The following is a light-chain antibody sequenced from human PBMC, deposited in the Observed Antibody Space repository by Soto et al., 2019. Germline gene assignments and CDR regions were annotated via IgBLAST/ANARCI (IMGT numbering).Light chain of an antibody. V-gene: IGLV2-11*01. CDR1: STDVGGYKY. CDR2: DVT. Sequence: QSALTQPRSVSGSPGQSVTISCTGTSTDVGGYKYVSWYQQQPGKAPKLLVYDVTERPSGIPERFSGSKSGNTASLTISGLQAEDEGHYYCCSYAGSYTLFLFGEGTKLPS. J-gene: IGLJ2*01. CDR3: CSYAGSYTLFL.